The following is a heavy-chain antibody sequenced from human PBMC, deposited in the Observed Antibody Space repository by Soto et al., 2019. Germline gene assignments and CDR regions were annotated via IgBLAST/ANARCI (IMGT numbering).Heavy chain of an antibody. Sequence: GPSVKVSCKASGYTFTSYAMHWVRQAPGQRLEWMGWINAGNGNTKYSQKFQGRVTITRDTSASTAYMELSSLRSEDTAVYYCARELRGHPIIVATFSALSDWFDPWGQGTLVTVSS. V-gene: IGHV1-3*01. CDR1: GYTFTSYA. CDR2: INAGNGNT. J-gene: IGHJ5*02. D-gene: IGHD5-12*01. CDR3: ARELRGHPIIVATFSALSDWFDP.